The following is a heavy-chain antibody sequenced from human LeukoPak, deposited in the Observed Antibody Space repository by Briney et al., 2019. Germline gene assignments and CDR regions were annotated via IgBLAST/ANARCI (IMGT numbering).Heavy chain of an antibody. CDR2: IYYSGST. CDR1: GGSISSYY. CDR3: ARRTPMEIFDY. D-gene: IGHD3-10*01. J-gene: IGHJ4*02. Sequence: SETLSLTCTVSGGSISSYYWSWIRQPPGKGLEWIGYIYYSGSTNYNTSLKSRVTISVDTSKNQFSLKLSSVTAADTAVYYCARRTPMEIFDYGGQGPLVTVS. V-gene: IGHV4-59*08.